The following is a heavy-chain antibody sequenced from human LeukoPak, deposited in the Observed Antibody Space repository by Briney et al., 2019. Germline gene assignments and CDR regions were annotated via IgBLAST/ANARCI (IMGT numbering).Heavy chain of an antibody. V-gene: IGHV3-23*01. CDR3: ARRGVVIRVILVGFHKEAYYFDS. Sequence: GGSLRLSCAVSGITLSNYGMSWVRQAPGKGLEWVAGLSGSGWRTSYADSVKGRFTISRDNPKNTLYLQMNSLGAENTAVYFCARRGVVIRVILVGFHKEAYYFDSWGQGALVTVSS. J-gene: IGHJ4*02. D-gene: IGHD3-22*01. CDR1: GITLSNYG. CDR2: LSGSGWRT.